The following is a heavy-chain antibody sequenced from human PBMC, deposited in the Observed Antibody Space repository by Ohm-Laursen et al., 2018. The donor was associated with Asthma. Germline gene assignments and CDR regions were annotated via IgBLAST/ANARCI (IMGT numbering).Heavy chain of an antibody. V-gene: IGHV4-30-2*01. D-gene: IGHD3-22*01. CDR2: IYHSGST. Sequence: TLSLTCVVSGGSISSGGYSWSWTRQPPGKGLEWIGYIYHSGSTYYNPSLKSRVTISVDRSKNQFSLKLSSVTAADTAVYYCARGYYYDSSGYYYDYWGQGTLVTVSS. CDR3: ARGYYYDSSGYYYDY. J-gene: IGHJ4*02. CDR1: GGSISSGGYS.